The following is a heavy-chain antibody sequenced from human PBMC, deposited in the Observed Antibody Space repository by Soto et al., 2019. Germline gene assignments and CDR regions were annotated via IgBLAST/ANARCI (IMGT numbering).Heavy chain of an antibody. CDR2: ISWDGSKT. CDR3: EKHVCSVATTACYKGLDS. V-gene: IGHV3-43*01. D-gene: IGHD1-26*01. J-gene: IGHJ4*02. CDR1: GFTFYDYA. Sequence: EVQLVESGGVVVQPGGSLRLSCAASGFTFYDYAMHWVRQPPGKGLEWVSLISWDGSKTYYADSVKGRCITSRKNSKESLSHLTSSLGTEDSSLYYCEKHVCSVATTACYKGLDSWGQGTQVTVSS.